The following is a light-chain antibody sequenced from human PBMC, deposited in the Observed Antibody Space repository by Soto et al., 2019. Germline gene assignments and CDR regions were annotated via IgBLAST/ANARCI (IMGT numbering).Light chain of an antibody. CDR2: ATS. V-gene: IGKV1-5*03. CDR1: QSIGGW. J-gene: IGKJ1*01. CDR3: QQYSSWWT. Sequence: DIQMTQSPSALSASVGDRVTITCRASQSIGGWLAWYQQKAGKAPKVLIYATSTLQSGVPSRFSGSGSGTQFNLTISSLQPDDSATSYCQQYSSWWTFGQGTKVEIK.